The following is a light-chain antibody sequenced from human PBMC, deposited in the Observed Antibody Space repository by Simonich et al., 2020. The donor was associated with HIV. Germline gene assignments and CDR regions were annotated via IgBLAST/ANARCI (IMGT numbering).Light chain of an antibody. J-gene: IGLJ2*01. CDR3: SSYTTSSTVV. CDR1: SSDVGGYKH. CDR2: DVS. V-gene: IGLV2-14*03. Sequence: QSALTQNASVSGSPGQSITISCTGTSSDVGGYKHVSCYQQHPGHAPKLIIFDVSTRPSGVANRFSGSKSGNTASLTISGLQAEDEAYFYCSSYTTSSTVVFGGGTRVTVL.